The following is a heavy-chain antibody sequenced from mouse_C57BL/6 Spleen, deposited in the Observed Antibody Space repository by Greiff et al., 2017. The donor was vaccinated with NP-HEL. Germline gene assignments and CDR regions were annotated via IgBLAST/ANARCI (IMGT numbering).Heavy chain of an antibody. V-gene: IGHV1-80*01. CDR1: GYAFSSYW. Sequence: VQLQQSGAELVKPGASVKISCKASGYAFSSYWMNWVKQRPGKGLEWIGQIYPGDGDTNYNGKFKGKATLTADKSSSTAYMQLSSLTSEDSAVYFCARGAHYYGSSSYYYAMDYWGQGTSVTVSS. CDR3: ARGAHYYGSSSYYYAMDY. CDR2: IYPGDGDT. J-gene: IGHJ4*01. D-gene: IGHD1-1*01.